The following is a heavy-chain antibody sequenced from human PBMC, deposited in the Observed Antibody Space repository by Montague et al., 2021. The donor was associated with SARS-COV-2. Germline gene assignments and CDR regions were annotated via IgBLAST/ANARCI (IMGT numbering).Heavy chain of an antibody. CDR2: IHYRGST. D-gene: IGHD5/OR15-5a*01. CDR1: GGSISSSSYY. J-gene: IGHJ4*02. Sequence: SETLSLTCTVSGGSISSSSYYWAWIRPPPGKGLEWNGSIHYRGSTYYNLSLKSRVFISVDTSKNQLSLTLTSVTAADTAVYYCATQEDPSVCIPGPFDFWGQGTLLSVSS. CDR3: ATQEDPSVCIPGPFDF. V-gene: IGHV4-39*01.